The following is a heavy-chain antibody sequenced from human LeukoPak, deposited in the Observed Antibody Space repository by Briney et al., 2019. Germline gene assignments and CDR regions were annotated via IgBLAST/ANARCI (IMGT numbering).Heavy chain of an antibody. CDR2: IYSDGST. V-gene: IGHV3-53*01. J-gene: IGHJ4*02. Sequence: GGSLRLSCAASGFSVTSDYMSWVRQAPGKGLEWVSVIYSDGSTYYADSVKGRLTISRDDSMNTLYLQMNSLRAADTAVYYCARGRQWLEIAYWGQGTLVAVSS. CDR1: GFSVTSDY. D-gene: IGHD6-19*01. CDR3: ARGRQWLEIAY.